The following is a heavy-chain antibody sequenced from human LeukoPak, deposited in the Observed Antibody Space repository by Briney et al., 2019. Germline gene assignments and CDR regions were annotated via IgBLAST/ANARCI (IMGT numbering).Heavy chain of an antibody. J-gene: IGHJ6*03. CDR3: ARVGYGSGSSYPHFDYYYMDV. CDR2: IFYSGST. CDR1: SGSIRNSNYF. Sequence: SETLSLTCSVSSGSIRNSNYFWGWIRQPPGKGLEWIGSIFYSGSTDYNPSLKSRVTISVDTSKNQFSLTLNSVTAVDTAVYYCARVGYGSGSSYPHFDYYYMDVWGKGTTVTISS. D-gene: IGHD3-10*01. V-gene: IGHV4-39*01.